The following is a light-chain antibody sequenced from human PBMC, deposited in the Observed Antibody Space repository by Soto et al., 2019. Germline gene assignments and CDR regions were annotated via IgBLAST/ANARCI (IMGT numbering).Light chain of an antibody. V-gene: IGKV2-28*01. CDR3: MQPLQSWT. CDR2: LGS. Sequence: DMVMTQSPLSLPVTPGEPASTSCRSIQSLLHSNGYNYLDWYLQKPGQSPQLLIYLGSNRASGVPDRFSGSGSGTDFTLKISRVEAEDVGVYYCMQPLQSWTFGQGTKVDIK. J-gene: IGKJ1*01. CDR1: QSLLHSNGYNY.